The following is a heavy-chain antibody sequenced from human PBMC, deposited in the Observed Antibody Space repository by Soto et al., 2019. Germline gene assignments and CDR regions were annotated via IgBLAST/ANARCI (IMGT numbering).Heavy chain of an antibody. CDR2: IYYSGST. D-gene: IGHD3-10*01. CDR3: ASETRLLWFGDPRGTYYGMDV. V-gene: IGHV4-31*03. CDR1: GGSISSGGYY. J-gene: IGHJ6*02. Sequence: TLSLTCTVSGGSISSGGYYWSWIRQHPGKGLEWIGYIYYSGSTYYNPSLKSRVTISVDTSKNQFSLKLSSVTAADTAVYYCASETRLLWFGDPRGTYYGMDVWGQGTTVTVSS.